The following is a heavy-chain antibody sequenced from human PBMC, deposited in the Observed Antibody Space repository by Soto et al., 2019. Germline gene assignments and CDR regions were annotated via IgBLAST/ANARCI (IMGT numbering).Heavy chain of an antibody. Sequence: GASVKVSCKASGGTFSSYAISWVRQAPGRGLEWMGGIIPIFGTANYAQKFQGRVTITADESTSTAYMELSSLRSEDTAVYYCARAHPYYYDSPRSWQAFDYWGQGTLVTVSS. V-gene: IGHV1-69*13. CDR3: ARAHPYYYDSPRSWQAFDY. CDR1: GGTFSSYA. CDR2: IIPIFGTA. D-gene: IGHD3-22*01. J-gene: IGHJ4*02.